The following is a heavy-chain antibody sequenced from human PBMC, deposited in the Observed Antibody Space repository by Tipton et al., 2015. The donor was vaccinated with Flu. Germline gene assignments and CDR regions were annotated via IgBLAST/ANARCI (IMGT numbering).Heavy chain of an antibody. J-gene: IGHJ4*02. V-gene: IGHV4-34*01. CDR2: INHSGST. CDR1: GGSFSGYY. Sequence: GLVKPSETLSLTCAVYGGSFSGYYWGWIRQPPGKGLEWIGEINHSGSTYYSPSLKSRVTISADTSNNQFSLRLSSVTAADTAMYYCTRSLRNSSGSPGYWGQGTLVTVSS. D-gene: IGHD3-22*01. CDR3: TRSLRNSSGSPGY.